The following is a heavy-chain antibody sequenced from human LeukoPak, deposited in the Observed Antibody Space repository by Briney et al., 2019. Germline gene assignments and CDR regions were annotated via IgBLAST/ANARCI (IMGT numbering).Heavy chain of an antibody. CDR2: INPSGGST. CDR1: GYTFTTYY. Sequence: ASVKVSCKAPGYTFTTYYMHWVRQAPGQGLKWMGIINPSGGSTSYAQKFQGRVTMTRDTSTSTVYMELSSLRSEDTAVYYCARQVEIVGAQGAFDIWGQGTMVTVSS. CDR3: ARQVEIVGAQGAFDI. V-gene: IGHV1-46*01. D-gene: IGHD1-26*01. J-gene: IGHJ3*02.